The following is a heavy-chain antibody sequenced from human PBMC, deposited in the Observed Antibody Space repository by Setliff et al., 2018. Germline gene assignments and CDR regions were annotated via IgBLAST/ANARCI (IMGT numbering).Heavy chain of an antibody. D-gene: IGHD3-9*01. V-gene: IGHV4-59*11. J-gene: IGHJ3*01. CDR1: GGSITSHY. Sequence: SETLSLTCSVSGGSITSHYWSWIRQSPGKGLEWIGYIDYSGTTNYNPSLKSRVTISVDKSKNQFSLRLSSVTAADTAVYYCARASSLTRKHLAFDLWGQGTMVTVSS. CDR2: IDYSGTT. CDR3: ARASSLTRKHLAFDL.